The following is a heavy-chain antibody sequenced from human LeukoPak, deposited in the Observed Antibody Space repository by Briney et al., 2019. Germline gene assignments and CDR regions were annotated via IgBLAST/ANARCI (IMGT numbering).Heavy chain of an antibody. D-gene: IGHD6-19*01. CDR3: ARYRGSSGWSYDAFDI. V-gene: IGHV3-74*01. CDR2: INSDGSST. J-gene: IGHJ3*02. Sequence: GGSLRLPCAASGFTFSSYWMHWVRQAPGKGLVWVSHINSDGSSTSYADSVKGRFTISRDNAKNTLYLQMNSLRAEDTAVYYCARYRGSSGWSYDAFDIWGQGTMVTVSS. CDR1: GFTFSSYW.